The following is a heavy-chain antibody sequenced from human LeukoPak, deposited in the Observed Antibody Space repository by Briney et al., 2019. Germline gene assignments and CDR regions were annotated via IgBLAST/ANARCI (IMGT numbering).Heavy chain of an antibody. D-gene: IGHD4-23*01. J-gene: IGHJ4*02. CDR1: GGSFSGYY. CDR2: INHSGST. Sequence: SETLSLTCAVYGGSFSGYYWSWIRQPPGKGLEWIGEINHSGSTNYNPSLKSRVTISVDTSKNQFSLKLSSVTAADTAVYYCARRDFGGNLYYWGQGTLVTVSS. V-gene: IGHV4-34*01. CDR3: ARRDFGGNLYY.